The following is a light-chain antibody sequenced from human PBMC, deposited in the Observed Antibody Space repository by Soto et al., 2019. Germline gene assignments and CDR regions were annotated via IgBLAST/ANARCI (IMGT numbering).Light chain of an antibody. V-gene: IGKV1-39*01. Sequence: DIQMTQSPSSLSASVGDSVTLTCRASQRLFSFLNWYQQAPGRAPKLQISTAYKLQCGVPSMFSGSESGTEFTLTISSLQPEDFAIYFCQQTYSAPFTFGPGTKVDVK. CDR2: TAY. CDR1: QRLFSF. CDR3: QQTYSAPFT. J-gene: IGKJ3*01.